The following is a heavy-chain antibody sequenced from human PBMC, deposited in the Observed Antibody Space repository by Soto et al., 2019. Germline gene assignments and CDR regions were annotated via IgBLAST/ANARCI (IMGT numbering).Heavy chain of an antibody. CDR1: GFTFSNAW. V-gene: IGHV3-15*01. J-gene: IGHJ4*02. Sequence: GGSLRLSCAASGFTFSNAWMSWVRQAPGKGLEWVGRIKSKTDGGTTDYAAPVKGRFTISRGDSKNTLYLQMNSLKTEDTAVYYCTILPNYYDSSGIDYWGQGTLVTVSS. CDR3: TILPNYYDSSGIDY. D-gene: IGHD3-22*01. CDR2: IKSKTDGGTT.